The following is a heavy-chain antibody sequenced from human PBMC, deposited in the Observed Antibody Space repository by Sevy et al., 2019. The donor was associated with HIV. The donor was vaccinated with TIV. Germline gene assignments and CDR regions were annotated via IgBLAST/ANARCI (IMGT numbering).Heavy chain of an antibody. V-gene: IGHV7-4-1*01. CDR2: INTNSGNP. D-gene: IGHD3-9*01. Sequence: ASVKVSCKGSGYTFTNYGLIWVRQAPGHGLEYKGRINTNSGNPTFAPGFAGRFVFSLDTSVSTAFLQIDSLKAEDTALYYCARAHYNYFDTWGQGSLVTVSS. CDR3: ARAHYNYFDT. J-gene: IGHJ4*02. CDR1: GYTFTNYG.